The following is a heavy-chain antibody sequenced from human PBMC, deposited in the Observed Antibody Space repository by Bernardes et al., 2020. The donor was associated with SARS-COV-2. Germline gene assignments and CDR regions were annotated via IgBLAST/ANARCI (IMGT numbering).Heavy chain of an antibody. Sequence: GGSLRLSFAASGFTFNNYAMNWVRQAPGKGLGWVSVISGSVGTTYYADSVKGRFTISRDNSKNTLYLQMNSLRAEDTAVYYCARHYPDYYDSRVPGGMDVWGQGTTVTVSS. CDR3: ARHYPDYYDSRVPGGMDV. CDR1: GFTFNNYA. CDR2: ISGSVGTT. J-gene: IGHJ6*02. D-gene: IGHD3-22*01. V-gene: IGHV3-23*01.